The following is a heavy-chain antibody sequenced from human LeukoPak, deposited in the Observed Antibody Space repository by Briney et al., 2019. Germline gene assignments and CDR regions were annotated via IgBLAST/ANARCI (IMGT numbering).Heavy chain of an antibody. V-gene: IGHV3-21*01. CDR1: GFILSDYN. J-gene: IGHJ4*02. Sequence: GGSLRLCCAASGFILSDYNMNWVRQAPGKGLEWVSFITISGTYITYADSVKGRFTISRDNAKNSLYLQMYSLRAEDTAVYYCTRELTATARAYDYWSQGTLVTVSS. CDR2: ITISGTYI. D-gene: IGHD1-14*01. CDR3: TRELTATARAYDY.